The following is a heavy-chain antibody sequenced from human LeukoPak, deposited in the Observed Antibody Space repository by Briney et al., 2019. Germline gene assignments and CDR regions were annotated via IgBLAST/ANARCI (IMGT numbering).Heavy chain of an antibody. D-gene: IGHD3-10*01. CDR3: ARGGYYGSGVDAFDI. CDR2: IYHNGNT. Sequence: NPSETLSLTCTVSGGSISSGGYYWTWIRQPPGKGLEWIGYIYHNGNTYYNVSLMSRVTISDDRSTNQFSLRLNSVTAADTAVYYCARGGYYGSGVDAFDIWGQGTMVTVSS. CDR1: GGSISSGGYY. J-gene: IGHJ3*02. V-gene: IGHV4-30-2*01.